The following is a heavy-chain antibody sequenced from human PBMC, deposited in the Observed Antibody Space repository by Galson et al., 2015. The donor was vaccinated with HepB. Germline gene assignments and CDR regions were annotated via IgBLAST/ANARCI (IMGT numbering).Heavy chain of an antibody. J-gene: IGHJ6*02. V-gene: IGHV4-34*01. CDR3: ARGKRGNQYGSASYYIGTRMDV. CDR2: IDHRGST. D-gene: IGHD3-10*01. Sequence: ETLSLTCAVYGGSFSGHSWNWIRQSPGKGLEWIGEIDHRGSTNYNPSLKSRVTISLEVSKNQFSLRLRSVTAADTAVYYCARGKRGNQYGSASYYIGTRMDVRGQGTTVTVSS. CDR1: GGSFSGHS.